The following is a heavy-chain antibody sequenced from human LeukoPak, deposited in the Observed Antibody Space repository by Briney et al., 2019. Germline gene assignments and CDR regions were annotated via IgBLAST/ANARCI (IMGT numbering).Heavy chain of an antibody. J-gene: IGHJ4*02. CDR1: GFTVSSNY. CDR2: IKDDGSEK. Sequence: GGSLRLSCAASGFTVSSNYMSWVRQAPGKGLEWVANIKDDGSEKYSVDSVKGRLTISRDNAKNLLYLQMSSLRAEDTAVYYCARARIDYWGQGTLVTVSS. D-gene: IGHD1-14*01. CDR3: ARARIDY. V-gene: IGHV3-7*04.